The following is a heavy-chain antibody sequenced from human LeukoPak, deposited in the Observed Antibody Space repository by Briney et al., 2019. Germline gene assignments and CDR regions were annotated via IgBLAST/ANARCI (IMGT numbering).Heavy chain of an antibody. V-gene: IGHV4-30-4*07. Sequence: PSQTLSLTCAVSGGSISSGGYSWSWIRQPPGRGLEWIGYIYYSGSTNYNPSLKSRVTISVDTSKNQFSLKLSSVTAADTAVYYCARVNYYDSSGYYYPEYWGQGTLVTVSS. D-gene: IGHD3-22*01. J-gene: IGHJ4*02. CDR1: GGSISSGGYS. CDR2: IYYSGST. CDR3: ARVNYYDSSGYYYPEY.